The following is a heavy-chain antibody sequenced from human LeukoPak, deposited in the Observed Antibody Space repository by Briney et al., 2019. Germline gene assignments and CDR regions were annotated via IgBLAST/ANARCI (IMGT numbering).Heavy chain of an antibody. CDR1: GGTFSSYA. J-gene: IGHJ6*03. Sequence: SVKVSCKASGGTFSSYAISWVRQAPGQGLEWMGGIIPIFGTANYAQKFQGRVTITTDESTSTAYMELSSLRSEDTAVYYCAGCSSTSCSYYYYYYMDVWGKGTTVTVSS. V-gene: IGHV1-69*05. CDR3: AGCSSTSCSYYYYYYMDV. CDR2: IIPIFGTA. D-gene: IGHD2-2*01.